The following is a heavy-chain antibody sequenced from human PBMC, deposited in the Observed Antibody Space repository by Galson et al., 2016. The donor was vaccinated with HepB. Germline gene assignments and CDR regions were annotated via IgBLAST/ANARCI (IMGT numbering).Heavy chain of an antibody. CDR2: ISPSGGTT. Sequence: SVRVSCTASGYTFTSYYMRWVRQAPGQGLEWMGIISPSGGTTCHAQTFRGRVTITRDTSTNTVYLELSSLRSEDTAMYYCAKDGAASIGGFGHWGQGTTVTVSS. CDR1: GYTFTSYY. CDR3: AKDGAASIGGFGH. D-gene: IGHD2-15*01. J-gene: IGHJ6*02. V-gene: IGHV1-46*01.